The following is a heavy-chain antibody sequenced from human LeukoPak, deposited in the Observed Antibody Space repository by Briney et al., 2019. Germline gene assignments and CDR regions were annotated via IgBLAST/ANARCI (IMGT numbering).Heavy chain of an antibody. CDR1: GYTFTSYD. Sequence: ASVKVSCKASGYTFTSYDINWVRQATGQGLEWMGWMNPNSGNTGYAQKFQGRVTMTRNTSISTAYMELSSLRSEDTAVYYCARGLRPSRSGLNDYWGQGTLVTVSS. CDR2: MNPNSGNT. V-gene: IGHV1-8*01. CDR3: ARGLRPSRSGLNDY. J-gene: IGHJ4*02. D-gene: IGHD6-19*01.